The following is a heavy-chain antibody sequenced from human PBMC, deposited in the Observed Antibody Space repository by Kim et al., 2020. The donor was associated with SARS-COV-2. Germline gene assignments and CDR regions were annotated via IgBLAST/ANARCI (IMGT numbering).Heavy chain of an antibody. Sequence: NSTPSLKSRVTMSVDTSKNQFSLKLSSVTAADTAVYYCARDGEQLVPFDPWGQGTLVTVSS. CDR3: ARDGEQLVPFDP. D-gene: IGHD6-6*01. J-gene: IGHJ5*02. V-gene: IGHV4-4*07.